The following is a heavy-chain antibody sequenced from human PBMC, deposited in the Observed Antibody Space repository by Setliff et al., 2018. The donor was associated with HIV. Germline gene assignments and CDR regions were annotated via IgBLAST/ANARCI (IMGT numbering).Heavy chain of an antibody. CDR2: ITGYNGNT. V-gene: IGHV1-18*01. CDR1: GYIFTNYG. J-gene: IGHJ3*02. Sequence: GASVKVSCKASGYIFTNYGISWVRQAPGQGLEWMGWITGYNGNTNYAEKFQGRVTMTIDTSTSTAYLELRSRRSDDTAVYYCARVGPESLPYTWDDEADTFDIWGQGTMVTVSS. D-gene: IGHD1-1*01. CDR3: ARVGPESLPYTWDDEADTFDI.